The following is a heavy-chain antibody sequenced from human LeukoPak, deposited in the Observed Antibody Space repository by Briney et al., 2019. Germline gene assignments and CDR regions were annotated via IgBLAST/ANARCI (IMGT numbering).Heavy chain of an antibody. CDR2: IWHDGSKK. CDR3: ARTGTDRDFDY. D-gene: IGHD1-1*01. CDR1: GFTFSSYG. V-gene: IGHV3-33*01. Sequence: GGSLRLSCAVSGFTFSSYGMHWVRQTPGKGLEWVAVIWHDGSKKDYAGSVKGRFTVSRDNSKNTLYLQMNRLGAEDTAVYYCARTGTDRDFDYWGQGTLVTVSS. J-gene: IGHJ4*02.